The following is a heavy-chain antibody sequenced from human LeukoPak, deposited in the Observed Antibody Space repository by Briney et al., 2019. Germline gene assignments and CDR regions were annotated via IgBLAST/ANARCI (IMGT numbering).Heavy chain of an antibody. V-gene: IGHV1-69*05. D-gene: IGHD3-16*02. Sequence: SVKVSCKASGGTFSSYAISLVRQAPGQGLEWMGGIIPIFGTANYAQKFQGRVTITTDESTSTAYMELSSLRSEDTAVYYCARAYYDYVWGSYRQFDYWGQGTLVTVSS. CDR1: GGTFSSYA. CDR3: ARAYYDYVWGSYRQFDY. CDR2: IIPIFGTA. J-gene: IGHJ4*02.